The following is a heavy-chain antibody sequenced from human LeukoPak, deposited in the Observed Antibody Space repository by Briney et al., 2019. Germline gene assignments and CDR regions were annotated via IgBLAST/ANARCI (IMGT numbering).Heavy chain of an antibody. CDR3: ARDPPRGYGSGSYFTFDY. V-gene: IGHV3-7*01. CDR2: IKQDGSEK. Sequence: GGSLRLSCAASGFTFSSYWMSWVRQAPGKGLEWVANIKQDGSEKYYVDSVKGRFTISRDNAKDSLYLQMNSLRAEDTAVYYCARDPPRGYGSGSYFTFDYWGQGTLVTVSS. J-gene: IGHJ4*02. D-gene: IGHD3-10*01. CDR1: GFTFSSYW.